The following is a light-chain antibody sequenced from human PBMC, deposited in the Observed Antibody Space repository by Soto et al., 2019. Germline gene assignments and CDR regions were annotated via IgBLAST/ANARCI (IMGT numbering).Light chain of an antibody. CDR1: QSLLHSNGYKY. CDR3: MQALQTPWT. J-gene: IGKJ1*01. CDR2: LGS. V-gene: IGKV2-28*01. Sequence: DLVMTQSPLSLPVTPGEPASISCRSNQSLLHSNGYKYLDWYLQKAGQSPQLLIYLGSNRASGVPDRFSGSDSGADFTLKISRVEAEDVGVYYCMQALQTPWTFGQGTKVEIK.